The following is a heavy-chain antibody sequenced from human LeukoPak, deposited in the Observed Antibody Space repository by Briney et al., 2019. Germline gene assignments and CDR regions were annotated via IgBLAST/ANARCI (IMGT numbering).Heavy chain of an antibody. CDR3: AETTAGSDY. Sequence: PGGSLRLSCAASGFTFSSYTMSWVRQAPGKGLEWVSAISGSGGSTYYAGSVKGRFTISRDNSKNTLYLQMNSLRAEDTVVYYCAETTAGSDYWGQGTLVTVSS. D-gene: IGHD4-17*01. J-gene: IGHJ4*02. CDR2: ISGSGGST. CDR1: GFTFSSYT. V-gene: IGHV3-23*01.